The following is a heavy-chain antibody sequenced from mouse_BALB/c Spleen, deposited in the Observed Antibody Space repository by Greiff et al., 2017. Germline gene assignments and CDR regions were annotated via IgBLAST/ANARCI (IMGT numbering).Heavy chain of an antibody. D-gene: IGHD1-1*02. V-gene: IGHV5-12-2*01. Sequence: EVHLVESGGGLVQPGGSLKLSCAASGFTFSSYTMSWVRQTPEKRLEWVAYISNGGGSTYYPDTVKGRFTISRDNAKNTLYLQMSSLKSEDTAMYYCARRGDYGYYAMDYWGQGTSVTVSS. CDR1: GFTFSSYT. CDR3: ARRGDYGYYAMDY. J-gene: IGHJ4*01. CDR2: ISNGGGST.